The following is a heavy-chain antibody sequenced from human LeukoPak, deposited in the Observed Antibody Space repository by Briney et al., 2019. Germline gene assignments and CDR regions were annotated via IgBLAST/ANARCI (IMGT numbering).Heavy chain of an antibody. CDR2: ISAYNGNK. D-gene: IGHD3-9*01. J-gene: IGHJ5*02. V-gene: IGHV1-18*01. Sequence: AAVKDSCKASGYTFTSYGINGVRQAPGKGLEWMGRISAYNGNKNYAQYLQGRVTMTTDTSTSTAYMELRSLRSDDTAVYYCARDGGQSYDILTGYYNNDWFDPWGQGTLVTVSS. CDR3: ARDGGQSYDILTGYYNNDWFDP. CDR1: GYTFTSYG.